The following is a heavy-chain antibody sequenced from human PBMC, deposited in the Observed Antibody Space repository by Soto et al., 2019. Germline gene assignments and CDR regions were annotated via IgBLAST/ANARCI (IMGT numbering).Heavy chain of an antibody. Sequence: ASVKVSCKVSGYTLTELSMHWVRQAPGKGLEWMGGFDPEDGETIYAQKFQGRVTMTTETSTSIAYMELRSLRSDDTAVYYCASRSGQLPYYFDYWGQGTLVTVSS. CDR3: ASRSGQLPYYFDY. CDR2: FDPEDGET. CDR1: GYTLTELS. J-gene: IGHJ4*02. V-gene: IGHV1-24*01. D-gene: IGHD6-6*01.